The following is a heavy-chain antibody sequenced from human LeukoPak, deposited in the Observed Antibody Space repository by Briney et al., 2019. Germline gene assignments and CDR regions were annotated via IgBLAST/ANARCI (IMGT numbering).Heavy chain of an antibody. CDR2: IKSKTDGGTT. CDR3: TTVSAVAGNPNDY. CDR1: GFTFSNAW. D-gene: IGHD6-19*01. J-gene: IGHJ4*02. V-gene: IGHV3-15*01. Sequence: GGSLRLSCAASGFTFSNAWMSWVRQAPGKGLEWVGSIKSKTDGGTTDYAAPVKGRFTISRDDSKNTLYLQMNSLKTEDTAVYYCTTVSAVAGNPNDYWGQGTLVTVSS.